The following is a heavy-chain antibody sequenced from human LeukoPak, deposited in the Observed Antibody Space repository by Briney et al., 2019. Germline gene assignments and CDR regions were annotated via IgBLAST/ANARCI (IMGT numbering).Heavy chain of an antibody. V-gene: IGHV4-30-2*01. CDR3: AREEGRIAVYDP. D-gene: IGHD6-19*01. Sequence: SQTLSLTCTVSGGSISSGGYYWSWIRQPPGKGLEWIGYIYHSGSTYYNPSLKSRVTISVDKSKNQFSLKLSSVTAADTAVYYCAREEGRIAVYDPWGQGTLVTVSS. CDR1: GGSISSGGYY. J-gene: IGHJ5*02. CDR2: IYHSGST.